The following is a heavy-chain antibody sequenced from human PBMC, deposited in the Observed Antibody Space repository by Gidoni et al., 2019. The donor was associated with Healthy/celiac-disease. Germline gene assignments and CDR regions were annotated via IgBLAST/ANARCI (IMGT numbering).Heavy chain of an antibody. V-gene: IGHV3-30*18. CDR1: GFSFSSYG. CDR2: ISYDGSNK. Sequence: QVQLVESGGGVVQPGRSLRLSCAASGFSFSSYGMHWVRQAPGKGLEWVAVISYDGSNKYYADSVKGRFTISRDNSKNTLYLQMNSLRAEDTAVYYCAKDKGEWELLGPIDYWGQGTLVTVSS. CDR3: AKDKGEWELLGPIDY. D-gene: IGHD1-26*01. J-gene: IGHJ4*02.